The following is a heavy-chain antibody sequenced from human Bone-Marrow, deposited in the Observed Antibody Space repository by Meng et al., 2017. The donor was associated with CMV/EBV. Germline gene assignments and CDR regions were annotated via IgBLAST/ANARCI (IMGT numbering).Heavy chain of an antibody. V-gene: IGHV3-7*01. J-gene: IGHJ3*02. CDR1: GFTFSSYW. CDR2: IKQDGSEK. CDR3: ARVEVTGTTSQTDDAFDI. D-gene: IGHD1-20*01. Sequence: GESLKISCAASGFTFSSYWMSWVRQAPGKGLEWVANIKQDGSEKYYVDSVKGRFTISRDNAKNSLYLQMNSLRAEDTAVHYCARVEVTGTTSQTDDAFDIWGQGTMVTVSS.